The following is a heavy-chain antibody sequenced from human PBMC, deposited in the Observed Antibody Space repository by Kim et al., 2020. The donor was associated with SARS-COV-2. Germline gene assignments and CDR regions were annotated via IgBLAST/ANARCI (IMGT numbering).Heavy chain of an antibody. V-gene: IGHV1-46*01. CDR1: GYTFTSYY. Sequence: ASVKVSCKASGYTFTSYYMHWVRQAPGQGLEWMGIINPSGGSTSYAQKFQGRVTMTRDTSTSTVYMELSSLRSEDTAVYYCARDLERLGYCSSTSCYYFDYWGQGTLVTVSS. J-gene: IGHJ4*02. CDR3: ARDLERLGYCSSTSCYYFDY. D-gene: IGHD2-2*01. CDR2: INPSGGST.